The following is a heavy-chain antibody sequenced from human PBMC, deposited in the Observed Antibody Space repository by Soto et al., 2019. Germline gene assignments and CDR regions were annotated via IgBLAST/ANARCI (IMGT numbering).Heavy chain of an antibody. J-gene: IGHJ4*02. Sequence: QLQLQESGSGLVKPSQTLSLTCAVSGGSISSGGYSWSWIRQPPGKGLEWIGYIYHSGSTYYNPSPXGGVXIXLDRSKSQFSLKLSSVTAADTAVYYCARANPVYAVVWGQGTLVTVSS. D-gene: IGHD2-2*01. CDR2: IYHSGST. CDR1: GGSISSGGYS. V-gene: IGHV4-30-2*01. CDR3: ARANPVYAVV.